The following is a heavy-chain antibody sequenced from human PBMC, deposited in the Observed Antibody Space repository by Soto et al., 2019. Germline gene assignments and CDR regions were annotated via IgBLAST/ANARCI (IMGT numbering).Heavy chain of an antibody. CDR2: INAGNGNT. Sequence: QVQLVQSGAEEKKPGASVKVSCKASGYTFTSYAMHWVRQAPGQRLDWMGWINAGNGNTKYSQKFQGRVTITRYTSASTAYMELSSLRSEDTAVYYCARGTVVTHFDYWGQGTLVTVSS. D-gene: IGHD2-15*01. J-gene: IGHJ4*02. CDR1: GYTFTSYA. CDR3: ARGTVVTHFDY. V-gene: IGHV1-3*05.